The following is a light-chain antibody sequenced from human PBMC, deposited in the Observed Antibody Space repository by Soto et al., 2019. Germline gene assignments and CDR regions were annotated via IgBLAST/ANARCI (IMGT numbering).Light chain of an antibody. CDR2: KAS. CDR3: QQYNSYSLT. CDR1: QSISSW. J-gene: IGKJ4*01. Sequence: DIQMTQSPSTLSASVGDRVTITCRASQSISSWLAWYQQKPGKAPNLLIYKASSLESGVPSRFSGSGSGTEFTLTISSLQPDHFATYYCQQYNSYSLTFGGGTKVEIK. V-gene: IGKV1-5*03.